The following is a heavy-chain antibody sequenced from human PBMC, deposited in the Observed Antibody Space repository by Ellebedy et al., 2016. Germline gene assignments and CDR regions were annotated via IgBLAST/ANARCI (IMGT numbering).Heavy chain of an antibody. CDR2: INHSGST. J-gene: IGHJ4*02. Sequence: SQTLSLTCAVYGGSFSGYYWSWIRQPPGKGLEWIGEINHSGSTNYNPSLKSRVTISVDTSKNQFSLKLSSVTAADTAVYYCARGRAVAGTHFDYWGQGTLVTVSS. CDR1: GGSFSGYY. D-gene: IGHD6-19*01. V-gene: IGHV4-34*01. CDR3: ARGRAVAGTHFDY.